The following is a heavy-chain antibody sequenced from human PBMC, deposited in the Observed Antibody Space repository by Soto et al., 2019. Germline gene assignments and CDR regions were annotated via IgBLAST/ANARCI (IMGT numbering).Heavy chain of an antibody. CDR3: ARDAVGATTNYYYGMDV. Sequence: SETLSLTCTVSGGSISSYYWSWIRQPAGKGLEWIGRIYTSGSTNYNPSLKSRVTMSVDTSKNQFSLKLSSVTAADTAVYYCARDAVGATTNYYYGMDVWGQGTTVTVSS. CDR2: IYTSGST. J-gene: IGHJ6*02. V-gene: IGHV4-4*07. CDR1: GGSISSYY. D-gene: IGHD1-26*01.